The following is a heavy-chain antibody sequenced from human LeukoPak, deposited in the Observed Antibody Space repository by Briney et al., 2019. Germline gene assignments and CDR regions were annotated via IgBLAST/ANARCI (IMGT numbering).Heavy chain of an antibody. CDR2: IKQDGSEK. J-gene: IGHJ4*02. CDR3: ARDAVAGPFGD. D-gene: IGHD6-19*01. Sequence: GGSLRLSCAASGFTFSSYWMSWVRQAPGKGLEWVANIKQDGSEKYYVDSVKGRFTISRDNAKNSLYLQVNSLRAEDTAVYYCARDAVAGPFGDWGQGTLVTVSS. CDR1: GFTFSSYW. V-gene: IGHV3-7*01.